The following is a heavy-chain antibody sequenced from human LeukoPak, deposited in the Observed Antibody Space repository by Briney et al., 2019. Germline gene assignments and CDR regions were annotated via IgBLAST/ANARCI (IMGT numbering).Heavy chain of an antibody. CDR2: ISEDGSEE. CDR1: GFTFSRYT. V-gene: IGHV3-30-3*01. Sequence: PGGSLRLSCAASGFTFSRYTMHWVRQAPGKGLEWVALISEDGSEEYYLDSVKGRFTISRDNAKNALYLQMNSLTAEDTALYHCARDRSYGSFDYWGQGTLVTVSS. J-gene: IGHJ4*02. D-gene: IGHD5-18*01. CDR3: ARDRSYGSFDY.